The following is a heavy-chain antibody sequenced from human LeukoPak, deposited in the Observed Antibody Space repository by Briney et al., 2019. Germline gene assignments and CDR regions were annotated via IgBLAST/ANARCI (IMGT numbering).Heavy chain of an antibody. V-gene: IGHV3-30*04. D-gene: IGHD2-8*01. CDR2: ISYDGSNK. Sequence: GGSLRLSCAASGFTFSSYAMHWARQAPGKGLGWVAVISYDGSNKYYADSVKGRFTISRDNSKNTLYLQMNSLRAEDTAVYYCAKGHAPGDYWGQGTLVTVSS. CDR1: GFTFSSYA. CDR3: AKGHAPGDY. J-gene: IGHJ4*02.